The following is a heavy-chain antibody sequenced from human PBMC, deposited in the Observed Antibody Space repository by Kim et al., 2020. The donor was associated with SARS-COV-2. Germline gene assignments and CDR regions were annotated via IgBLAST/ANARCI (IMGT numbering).Heavy chain of an antibody. J-gene: IGHJ6*02. Sequence: SVEGRFTISRDNSKNTLYLQMNSLRAEDTAVYYCARDLYYYGSGTGGMDVWGQGTTVTVSS. CDR3: ARDLYYYGSGTGGMDV. V-gene: IGHV3-30*07. D-gene: IGHD3-10*01.